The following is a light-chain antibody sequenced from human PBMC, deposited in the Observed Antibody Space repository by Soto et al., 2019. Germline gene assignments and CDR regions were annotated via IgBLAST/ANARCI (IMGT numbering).Light chain of an antibody. J-gene: IGKJ1*01. V-gene: IGKV1-5*03. CDR2: KAS. Sequence: DIQMTQSPSTLSASMGDRVTISCRASQDISGWLAWYQQKPGKAPTLLIYKASTLESGVPSRFNGSGSGTEFSLTISSLQPDDFAIYYCQQYNSLSGTFGQGTKVEI. CDR3: QQYNSLSGT. CDR1: QDISGW.